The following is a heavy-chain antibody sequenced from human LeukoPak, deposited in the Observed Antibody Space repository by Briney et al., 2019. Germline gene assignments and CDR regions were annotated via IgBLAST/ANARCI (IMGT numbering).Heavy chain of an antibody. CDR2: INHSGST. CDR3: ARGYSYGFGYYYYGMDV. J-gene: IGHJ6*02. V-gene: IGHV4-34*01. CDR1: GGSFSGYY. D-gene: IGHD5-18*01. Sequence: SETLSLTCAVYGGSFSGYYWSWIRQPPGKGLEWSGEINHSGSTNYNPSLKSRVTISVDTSKNQFSLKLSSVTAADTAVYYCARGYSYGFGYYYYGMDVWGQGTTVTVSS.